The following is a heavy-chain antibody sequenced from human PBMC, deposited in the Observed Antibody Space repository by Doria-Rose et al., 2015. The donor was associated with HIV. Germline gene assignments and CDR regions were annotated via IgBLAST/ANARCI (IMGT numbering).Heavy chain of an antibody. J-gene: IGHJ4*02. CDR3: ARIKSSRWYHKYYFDF. CDR1: GVSLSSPGMG. D-gene: IGHD6-13*01. Sequence: ESGPVLVKPTETLTLTCTVSGVSLSSPGMGVSWIRQPPGKALEWLANIFSDDERSYKTSLKSRLTISRGTSKSQLVLTMTDTDPVDTATYYCARIKSSRWYHKYYFDFWGQGTLVIVSA. V-gene: IGHV2-26*01. CDR2: IFSDDER.